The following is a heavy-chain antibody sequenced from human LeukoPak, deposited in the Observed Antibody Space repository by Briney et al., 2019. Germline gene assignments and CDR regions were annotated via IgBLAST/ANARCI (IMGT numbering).Heavy chain of an antibody. Sequence: GKSLRLSCAASGFTFSSYAMSWVRQAPGKGLEWVSGISGRGDNTSYADSVKGRFTISRDNSKNTLYLQMNSLRAEDTAVYYCAKPRPSYSSSWYDHWGQGTLVTVSS. D-gene: IGHD6-13*01. CDR1: GFTFSSYA. CDR3: AKPRPSYSSSWYDH. CDR2: ISGRGDNT. V-gene: IGHV3-23*01. J-gene: IGHJ5*02.